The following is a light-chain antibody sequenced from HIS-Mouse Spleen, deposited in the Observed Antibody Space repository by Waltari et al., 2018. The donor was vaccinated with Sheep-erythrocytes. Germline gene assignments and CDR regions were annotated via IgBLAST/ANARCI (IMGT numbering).Light chain of an antibody. CDR3: CSYAGSSTPWV. J-gene: IGLJ3*02. CDR2: EGS. CDR1: SSDVGSYNL. Sequence: QSALTQPAPVPGSPGQSITISCTGTSSDVGSYNLVSWYQQHPGKAPKLMIYEGSKRPSGVSNRFSGSKSGNTASLTISGLQAEDEADYYCCSYAGSSTPWVFGGGTKLTVL. V-gene: IGLV2-23*01.